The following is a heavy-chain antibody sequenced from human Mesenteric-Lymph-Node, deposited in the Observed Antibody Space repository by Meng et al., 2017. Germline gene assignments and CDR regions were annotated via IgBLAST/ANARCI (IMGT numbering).Heavy chain of an antibody. CDR3: ARDRQRQLDY. Sequence: SETLSLTCAISGDSVSSNNAAWNWIRLSPSRGLEWLARTYFRSKWYADYAVSVKSRITVNTDTSKNQFSLQLDSVTPEDTAVYFCARDRQRQLDYWGQGTLVTVSS. J-gene: IGHJ4*02. CDR2: TYFRSKWYA. D-gene: IGHD6-25*01. V-gene: IGHV6-1*01. CDR1: GDSVSSNNAA.